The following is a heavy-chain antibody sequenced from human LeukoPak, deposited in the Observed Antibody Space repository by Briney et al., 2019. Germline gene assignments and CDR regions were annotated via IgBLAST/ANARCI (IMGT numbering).Heavy chain of an antibody. J-gene: IGHJ5*02. Sequence: SETLSLTCSVSGGSITGYYWSWIRQSAGKGLEWIGRIYTSGSTNYNPSLKSRVTMSFDTSKNQFSLKLSSVTAADTAVYYCARGSPTTNKGAYGWFDPWGQGTLVTVSS. CDR2: IYTSGST. CDR3: ARGSPTTNKGAYGWFDP. D-gene: IGHD1-14*01. CDR1: GGSITGYY. V-gene: IGHV4-4*07.